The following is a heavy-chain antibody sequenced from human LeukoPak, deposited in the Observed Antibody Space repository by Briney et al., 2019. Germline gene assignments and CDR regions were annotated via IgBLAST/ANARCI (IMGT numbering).Heavy chain of an antibody. J-gene: IGHJ4*02. CDR2: ISANNGNT. V-gene: IGHV1-18*01. CDR1: GYTFTSYG. D-gene: IGHD1-26*01. CDR3: ARDTAPYSGNYSLDY. Sequence: ASVKVSCRASGYTFTSYGISWVRQAPGQGLEWMGWISANNGNTNYAQKLQGRVTMTTDTSTSTAYMELRSLRSDDTAAYFCARDTAPYSGNYSLDYWGQGTLVTVSS.